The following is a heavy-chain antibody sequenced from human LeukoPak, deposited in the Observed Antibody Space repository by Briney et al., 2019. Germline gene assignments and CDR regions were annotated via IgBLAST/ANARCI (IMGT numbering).Heavy chain of an antibody. CDR1: GFTFSSYA. J-gene: IGHJ4*02. D-gene: IGHD4-17*01. CDR2: ISGSGGST. V-gene: IGHV3-23*01. CDR3: AKDLDAQGDYGDYTPFDY. Sequence: GGSLRLSCAASGFTFSSYAMSWVRQAPGKGLEWVSAISGSGGSTYYADSVKGRFTISRDNSKNTLYLQMNSLRAEDTAVYYCAKDLDAQGDYGDYTPFDYWGQGALVTVSS.